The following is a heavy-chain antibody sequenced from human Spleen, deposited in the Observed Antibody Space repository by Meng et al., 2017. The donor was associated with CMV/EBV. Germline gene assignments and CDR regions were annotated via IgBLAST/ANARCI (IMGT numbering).Heavy chain of an antibody. V-gene: IGHV4-59*01. CDR3: ARAPHGYNWFDP. CDR2: IYSSGST. J-gene: IGHJ5*02. CDR1: GGSISTYT. Sequence: SETLSLTCSVSGGSISTYTWTWIRQPPGKTLEWIGYIYSSGSTNYNPSLRSRVTISVDTSKNQFSLELRSVTAADTAVYYCARAPHGYNWFDPWGQGTLVTVSS.